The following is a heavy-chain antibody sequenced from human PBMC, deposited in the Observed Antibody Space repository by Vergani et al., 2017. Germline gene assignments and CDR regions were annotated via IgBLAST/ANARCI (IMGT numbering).Heavy chain of an antibody. D-gene: IGHD2-8*01. Sequence: VQLVESGGGLVKPGGSLRLSCAASGFPFSDFSMSWVRQAPGGGLEWVACIGSSGTYINYADSVKGRVIISRENTNNSLFLQVRSLRAEDAAIYYCARDCTSGGCPDNYGMDVWGQGATGTVSS. CDR2: IGSSGTYI. CDR3: ARDCTSGGCPDNYGMDV. J-gene: IGHJ6*02. CDR1: GFPFSDFS. V-gene: IGHV3-21*06.